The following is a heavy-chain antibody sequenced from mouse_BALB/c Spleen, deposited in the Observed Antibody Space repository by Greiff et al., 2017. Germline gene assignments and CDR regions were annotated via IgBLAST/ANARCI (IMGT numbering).Heavy chain of an antibody. Sequence: VKLQESGPGLVAPSQSLSITCTVSGFSLTSYGVHWVRQPPGKGLEWLGVIWAGGSTNYNSALMSRLSISKDNSKSQVFLKMNSLQTDDTAMYYCAREGMAPPWFAYWGQGTLVTVSA. V-gene: IGHV2-9*02. CDR2: IWAGGST. CDR3: AREGMAPPWFAY. D-gene: IGHD2-3*01. CDR1: GFSLTSYG. J-gene: IGHJ3*01.